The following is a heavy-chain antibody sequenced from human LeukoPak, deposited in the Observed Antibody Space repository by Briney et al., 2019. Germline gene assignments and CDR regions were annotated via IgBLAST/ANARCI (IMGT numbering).Heavy chain of an antibody. CDR2: ISWNGARI. CDR3: VKDLVAASENVRGWYPMDY. D-gene: IGHD6-19*01. Sequence: SGGSLRLSCAASGFTFAEYTMHWVRQAPGKGLEWVSLISWNGARIHYGDSVKGLFTISRDNSKNSLYLQMNSLRTEDTALYYCVKDLVAASENVRGWYPMDYWGQGTLVTVSS. CDR1: GFTFAEYT. V-gene: IGHV3-43*01. J-gene: IGHJ4*02.